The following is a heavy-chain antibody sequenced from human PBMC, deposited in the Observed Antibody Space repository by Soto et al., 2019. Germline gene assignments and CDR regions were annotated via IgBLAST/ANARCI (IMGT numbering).Heavy chain of an antibody. CDR1: GGTFNSYD. CDR2: IIPIVETP. Sequence: QVQLVQSGAEVKKPGSSMKVSCKASGGTFNSYDINWVRQAPGQGLEWMGGIIPIVETPKYAQKFQGRVTITADESTNTVDRELSSLRSEDTAMYYCARLSRPNYYDTSGFFKDNWFDPWGQGTLVTVSS. D-gene: IGHD3-22*01. V-gene: IGHV1-69*01. CDR3: ARLSRPNYYDTSGFFKDNWFDP. J-gene: IGHJ5*02.